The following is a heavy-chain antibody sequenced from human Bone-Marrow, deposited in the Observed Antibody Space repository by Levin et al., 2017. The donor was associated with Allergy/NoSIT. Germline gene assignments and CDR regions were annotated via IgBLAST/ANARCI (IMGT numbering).Heavy chain of an antibody. CDR3: ARKGYSYGSPGGFDY. CDR1: GGSFSGYY. Sequence: SETLSLTCAVYGGSFSGYYWSWIRQPPGKGLEWIGEINHSGSTNYNPSLKSRVTISVDTSKNQFSLKLSSVTATDTAVYYCARKGYSYGSPGGFDYWGQGTLVTVSS. D-gene: IGHD5-18*01. CDR2: INHSGST. J-gene: IGHJ4*02. V-gene: IGHV4-34*01.